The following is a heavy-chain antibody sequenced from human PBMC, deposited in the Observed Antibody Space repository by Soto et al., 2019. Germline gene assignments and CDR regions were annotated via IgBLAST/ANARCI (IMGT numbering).Heavy chain of an antibody. D-gene: IGHD6-6*01. Sequence: GGSLRLSCAASGFTFSSYGMHWVRQAPGKGLEWVSVICYGGSSTYYADSVKGRFTISRDNSKNTLYLQMNSLRAEDTAVYYCARERGLAARYNSGGHYYYMDVWGKGTTVTVSS. J-gene: IGHJ6*03. CDR3: ARERGLAARYNSGGHYYYMDV. V-gene: IGHV3-NL1*01. CDR1: GFTFSSYG. CDR2: ICYGGSST.